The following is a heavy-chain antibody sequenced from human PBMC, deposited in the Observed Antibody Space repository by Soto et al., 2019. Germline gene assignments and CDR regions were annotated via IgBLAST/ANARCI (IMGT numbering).Heavy chain of an antibody. D-gene: IGHD3-16*01. V-gene: IGHV3-33*01. CDR2: IWYDGSDK. CDR1: GFTFSGSG. J-gene: IGHJ4*02. CDR3: AFGNLSYYFDF. Sequence: PGGSLRLSCAASGFTFSGSGMHWVGQAPGKGLEWVAIIWYDGSDKYYADSVKGRFTISRDNSKNTLYLQMNSLRAEDTAVYHCAFGNLSYYFDFWGQGTPVTVSS.